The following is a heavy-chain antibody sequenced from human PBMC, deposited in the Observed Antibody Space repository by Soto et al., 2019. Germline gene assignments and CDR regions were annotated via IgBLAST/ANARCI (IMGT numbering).Heavy chain of an antibody. CDR2: ISSSGRTM. CDR3: ARELITSYYFDY. CDR1: GLTFRTFE. Sequence: GGSLRLSCAASGLTFRTFEMNWVGQAPGKGLEWLSYISSSGRTMYYADSVKGRFTISRDDTKNSLYLQMNSLRAEDTAVYYCARELITSYYFDYWGQGTLVTVSS. V-gene: IGHV3-48*03. J-gene: IGHJ4*01. D-gene: IGHD3-22*01.